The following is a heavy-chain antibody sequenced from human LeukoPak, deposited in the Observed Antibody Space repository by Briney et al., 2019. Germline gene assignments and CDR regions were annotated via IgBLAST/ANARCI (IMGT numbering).Heavy chain of an antibody. J-gene: IGHJ4*02. CDR3: ARSLGITGTTGGYFDY. CDR2: IYSNGGST. Sequence: GGSLRLSCAASGFTFSSYVMHWVRQAPGKGLEYVSAIYSNGGSTYYANSVKGRFTISRVNSKNTLYLQMGSLRAEDMAVYYCARSLGITGTTGGYFDYWGQGTLVTVSS. V-gene: IGHV3-64*01. D-gene: IGHD1-7*01. CDR1: GFTFSSYV.